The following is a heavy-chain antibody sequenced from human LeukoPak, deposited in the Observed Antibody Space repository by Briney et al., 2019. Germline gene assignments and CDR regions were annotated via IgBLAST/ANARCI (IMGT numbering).Heavy chain of an antibody. CDR1: GGSFSGYY. CDR3: ARRYSSGWYPPWYFDL. J-gene: IGHJ2*01. V-gene: IGHV4-34*01. Sequence: SETLSLTCAVYGGSFSGYYWSWIRQPPGKGLEWIGEINHSGSTNYNPSLKSRVTISVDTSKNQFSLKLSSVTAADTAVYYCARRYSSGWYPPWYFDLWGRGTLVTVSS. CDR2: INHSGST. D-gene: IGHD6-19*01.